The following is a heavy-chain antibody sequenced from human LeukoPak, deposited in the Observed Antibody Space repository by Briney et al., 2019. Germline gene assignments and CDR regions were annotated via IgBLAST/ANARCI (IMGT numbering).Heavy chain of an antibody. J-gene: IGHJ6*03. V-gene: IGHV3-30*02. CDR2: ISYDGSDK. D-gene: IGHD5-18*01. Sequence: GGSLRLSCAASGFSFDNYGMNWVRQAPGKGLEWVAIISYDGSDKYEDAVKDGLTTSTENNKNTLYLQLNSLRGDETGVYYCSKVGYRSSYLHIDFWGKGTTVTVSS. CDR1: GFSFDNYG. CDR3: SKVGYRSSYLHIDF.